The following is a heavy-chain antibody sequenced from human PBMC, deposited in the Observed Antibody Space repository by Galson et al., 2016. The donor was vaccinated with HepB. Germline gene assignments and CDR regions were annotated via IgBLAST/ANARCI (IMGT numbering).Heavy chain of an antibody. CDR2: INYSWNT. CDR3: AHSSGWYRLDY. CDR1: GGSISSFY. V-gene: IGHV4-59*12. J-gene: IGHJ4*02. Sequence: ETLSLTCSISGGSISSFYWSWIRQTPGKGLEWLGYINYSWNTYYNPSLKSRVTMSVDTSKNQFSLKLNSVTAADTAVYYCAHSSGWYRLDYWGQGTLVTVSS. D-gene: IGHD6-19*01.